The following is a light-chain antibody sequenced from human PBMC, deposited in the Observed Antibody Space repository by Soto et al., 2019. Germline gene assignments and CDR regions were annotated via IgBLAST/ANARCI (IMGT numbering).Light chain of an antibody. CDR1: PSVSNF. J-gene: IGKJ1*01. CDR3: QQRSDWPQT. V-gene: IGKV3-11*01. CDR2: EAY. Sequence: EIVRTQSPATLSLSPGERATRSGRASPSVSNFLDWYQQKPGQAPRLLIYEAYNRATGITARFSGSGSGTDFILTISSLEAEDFAVYYCQQRSDWPQTVGPGTQVEIK.